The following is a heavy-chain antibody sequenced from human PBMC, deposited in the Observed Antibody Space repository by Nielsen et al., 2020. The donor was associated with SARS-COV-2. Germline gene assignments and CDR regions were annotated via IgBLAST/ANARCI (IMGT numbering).Heavy chain of an antibody. D-gene: IGHD6-19*01. Sequence: SETLSLTCTVSGGSISSGGYYWSWIRQHPGKGLEWIGYIYYSGSTYYNPSLKSRVTISVDTSKNQFSLKLSSVTAADTAVYYCARGGAVAGHYYYYGMDVWGQGTTVTVSS. J-gene: IGHJ6*02. CDR2: IYYSGST. CDR3: ARGGAVAGHYYYYGMDV. V-gene: IGHV4-31*03. CDR1: GGSISSGGYY.